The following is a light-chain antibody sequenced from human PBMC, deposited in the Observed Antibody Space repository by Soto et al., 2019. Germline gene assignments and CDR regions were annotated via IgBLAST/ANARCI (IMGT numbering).Light chain of an antibody. Sequence: SYELTQPPSVSVAPGKTARITCGGNNIGSKSVHWYQQKPGQAPVLVIYYDSARPSGIPERFSGSNSGNTATLTISRVEAGDEADYYCQVWDSSSDHPLYVFGTGTKLTVL. CDR2: YDS. V-gene: IGLV3-21*04. CDR1: NIGSKS. J-gene: IGLJ1*01. CDR3: QVWDSSSDHPLYV.